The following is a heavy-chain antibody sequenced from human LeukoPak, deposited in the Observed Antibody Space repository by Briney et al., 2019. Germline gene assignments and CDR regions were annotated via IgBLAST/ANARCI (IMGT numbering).Heavy chain of an antibody. Sequence: PGGSLRLSCTASGFTLGDYAMTWVRQAPGKGLEWVSCITRSSIYIYYADSVKGRFTISRDNAKNSLYLQMNSLRAEDTAVYYCARGRYDSSGSYSLFDYWGQGTLVTVSS. CDR2: ITRSSIYI. CDR1: GFTLGDYA. CDR3: ARGRYDSSGSYSLFDY. V-gene: IGHV3-21*01. J-gene: IGHJ4*02. D-gene: IGHD3-22*01.